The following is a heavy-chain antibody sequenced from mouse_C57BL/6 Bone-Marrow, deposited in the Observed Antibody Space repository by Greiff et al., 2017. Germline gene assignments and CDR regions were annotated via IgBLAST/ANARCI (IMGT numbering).Heavy chain of an antibody. CDR2: IDPENGDT. J-gene: IGHJ2*01. V-gene: IGHV14-4*01. Sequence: VQLKQSGAELVRPGASVSLSCTASGFYIKDDYMHWVKQRPEQGLVWIGWIDPENGDTESAPKFQGKATITADTSSNPVYLQLSSLTYEDTAVYYCTPDDDWGQGTTLTVSS. CDR3: TPDDD. CDR1: GFYIKDDY.